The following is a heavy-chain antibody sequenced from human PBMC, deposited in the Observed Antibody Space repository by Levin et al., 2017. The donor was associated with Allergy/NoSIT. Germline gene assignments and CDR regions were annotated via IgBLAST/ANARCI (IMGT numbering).Heavy chain of an antibody. Sequence: SVKVSCKASGGTFSSYTISWVRQAPGQGLEWMGRIIPILGIANYAQKFQGRVTITADKSTSTAYMELSSLRSEDTAVYYCARSSWVAYCGGMTADTCYYYGMDVWGQGTTVTVSS. D-gene: IGHD2-21*01. CDR2: IIPILGIA. CDR1: GGTFSSYT. V-gene: IGHV1-69*02. J-gene: IGHJ6*02. CDR3: ARSSWVAYCGGMTADTCYYYGMDV.